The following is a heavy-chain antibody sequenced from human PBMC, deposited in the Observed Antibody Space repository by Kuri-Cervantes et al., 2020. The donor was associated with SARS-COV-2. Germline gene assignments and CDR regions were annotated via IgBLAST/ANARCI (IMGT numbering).Heavy chain of an antibody. Sequence: ASVKVSCNASGYTFTSYGISWVRQAPGQGLEWMGWISAYNGNTNYAQKLQGRVTMTTDTSTSTAYMELRSLRSDDTAVYYCARPRGIVVVPAAMGGAFDIWGQGTMVTVSS. CDR2: ISAYNGNT. CDR3: ARPRGIVVVPAAMGGAFDI. CDR1: GYTFTSYG. V-gene: IGHV1-18*01. D-gene: IGHD2-2*01. J-gene: IGHJ3*02.